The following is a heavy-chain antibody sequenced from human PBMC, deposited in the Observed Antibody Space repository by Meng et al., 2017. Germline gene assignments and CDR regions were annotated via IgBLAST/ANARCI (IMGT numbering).Heavy chain of an antibody. V-gene: IGHV4-59*01. CDR3: ARKGPYSGYDSYYFDY. CDR2: IYYSGST. CDR1: GGSISSYY. J-gene: IGHJ4*02. D-gene: IGHD5-12*01. Sequence: SETLSLTCTVSGGSISSYYWSWIRQPPGKGLAWIGYIYYSGSTNYNPSLKSRVTISVDTSKNQFSLKLSSVTAADTAVYYCARKGPYSGYDSYYFDYWGQGTLVTVSS.